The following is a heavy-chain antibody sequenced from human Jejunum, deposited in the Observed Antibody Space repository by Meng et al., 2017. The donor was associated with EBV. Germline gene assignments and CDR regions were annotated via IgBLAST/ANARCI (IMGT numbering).Heavy chain of an antibody. CDR3: ARVGAAAGTFDP. J-gene: IGHJ5*02. CDR1: GGSISSSNW. V-gene: IGHV4-4*02. Sequence: VQLPESGPGLGKPSGMLPRTCAVAGGSISSSNWWSWVRQPPGKGLEWIGEIYHSGSTNYNPSLKSRVTISVDKSKNQFSLKLSSVTAADTAVYYCARVGAAAGTFDPWGQGTLVTVSA. D-gene: IGHD6-13*01. CDR2: IYHSGST.